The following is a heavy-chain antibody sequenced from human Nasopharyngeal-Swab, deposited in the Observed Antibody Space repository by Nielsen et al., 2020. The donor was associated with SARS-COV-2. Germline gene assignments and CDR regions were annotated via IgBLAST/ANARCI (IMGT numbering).Heavy chain of an antibody. CDR2: ISSSSSYI. V-gene: IGHV3-21*01. Sequence: LTCAASGFTFSSYSMNWVRQAPGKGLEWVSSISSSSSYIYYADSVKGRFTISRDNAKNSLYLQMNSLRAEDTAVYYCARTIAAAGPYGMDVWGQGTTVTVSS. D-gene: IGHD6-13*01. J-gene: IGHJ6*02. CDR1: GFTFSSYS. CDR3: ARTIAAAGPYGMDV.